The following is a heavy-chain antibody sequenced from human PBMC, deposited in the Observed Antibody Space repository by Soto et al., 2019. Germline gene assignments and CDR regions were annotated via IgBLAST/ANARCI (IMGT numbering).Heavy chain of an antibody. V-gene: IGHV4-39*01. D-gene: IGHD3-10*01. Sequence: TSETLSLTCTVSGGSISSSSYYWGWIRQPPGKGLEWIGSIYYSGSTYYNPSLKSRVTISVDTSKNQFSLKLSSVTAADTAVYYCARQLMVRGVTTYNWFDPWGQGTLVS. CDR1: GGSISSSSYY. CDR2: IYYSGST. J-gene: IGHJ5*02. CDR3: ARQLMVRGVTTYNWFDP.